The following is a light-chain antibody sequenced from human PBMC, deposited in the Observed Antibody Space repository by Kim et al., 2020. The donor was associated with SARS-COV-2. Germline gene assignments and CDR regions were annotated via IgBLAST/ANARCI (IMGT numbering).Light chain of an antibody. CDR1: QSVSSN. V-gene: IGKV3-15*01. J-gene: IGKJ1*01. CDR2: GAS. Sequence: EIVMTQSPATLSVSPGERATLSCRASQSVSSNLAWYQQKPGQAPRLLIYGASTRATGLPARFSGSGSGTEFTLTISSPQSEDFAVYYCQHYNNWPETFGQGTKVDIK. CDR3: QHYNNWPET.